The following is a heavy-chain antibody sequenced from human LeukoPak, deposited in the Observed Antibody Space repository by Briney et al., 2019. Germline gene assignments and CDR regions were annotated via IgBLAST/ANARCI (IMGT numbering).Heavy chain of an antibody. J-gene: IGHJ4*02. Sequence: PGGSLRLSCAASGFTFGSYWMHWVRKAPGKGLVWVSRINTDGSSTSYADSVKGRFTISRDNAKNTLYLQMNSLRAEDTAVYYCARESLLIAAPFDYWGQGTLVTVSS. V-gene: IGHV3-74*01. CDR1: GFTFGSYW. D-gene: IGHD6-6*01. CDR2: INTDGSST. CDR3: ARESLLIAAPFDY.